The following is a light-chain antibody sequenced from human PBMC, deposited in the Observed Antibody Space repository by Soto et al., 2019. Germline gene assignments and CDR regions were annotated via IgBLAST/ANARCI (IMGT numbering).Light chain of an antibody. CDR1: SSDIGGHNY. J-gene: IGLJ2*01. Sequence: QSALTQPAPVSGSPGQSITISCTGTSSDIGGHNYVSWYQQHPGKAPKVMIYDVNNRPSGISHRFSGSKSGNTASLIISGLQTEDEADYYCSSYTNTSTPVVFGGGTKLTVL. CDR3: SSYTNTSTPVV. CDR2: DVN. V-gene: IGLV2-14*03.